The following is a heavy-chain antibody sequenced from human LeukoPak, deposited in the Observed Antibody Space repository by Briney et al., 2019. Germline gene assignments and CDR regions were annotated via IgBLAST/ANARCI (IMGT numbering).Heavy chain of an antibody. CDR1: GYTFTSCA. CDR3: AIATKDSSGYYYARNYYYGMDV. J-gene: IGHJ6*02. Sequence: ASVKVSCKASGYTFTSCAMHWVRQAPGQRLEWMGWINAGNGNTKYSQKFQGRVTITRDTSASTAYMELSSLRSEDTAVYYCAIATKDSSGYYYARNYYYGMDVWGQGTTVTVSS. CDR2: INAGNGNT. V-gene: IGHV1-3*01. D-gene: IGHD3-22*01.